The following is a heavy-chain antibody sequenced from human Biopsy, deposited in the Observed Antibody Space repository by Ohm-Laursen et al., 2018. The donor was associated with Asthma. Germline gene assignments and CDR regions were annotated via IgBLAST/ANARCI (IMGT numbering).Heavy chain of an antibody. V-gene: IGHV1-18*01. J-gene: IGHJ6*02. D-gene: IGHD5-18*01. Sequence: ASVKVSCKTSGYTFNSAGITWVRQAPGQGLEWMGWISVYNGNTKVAQKLQDRVTMITDTSTSTAYMELRSLRSDDTAVYFCARAAGYSHYYGIDVWGQGTTVTVS. CDR2: ISVYNGNT. CDR1: GYTFNSAG. CDR3: ARAAGYSHYYGIDV.